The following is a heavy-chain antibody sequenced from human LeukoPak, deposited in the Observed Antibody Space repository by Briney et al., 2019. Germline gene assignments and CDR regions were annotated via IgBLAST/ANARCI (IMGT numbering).Heavy chain of an antibody. Sequence: PSETLSLTCTVSSDSINSYYWSWIRQPPGKGLEWIGYIYHSGSTYYTPSLKSRVSISLDTSKNQVSLNLSSVTAADTAMYYCARGWNAPGDYWGQGTLVTVSS. J-gene: IGHJ4*02. CDR2: IYHSGST. D-gene: IGHD1-1*01. V-gene: IGHV4-4*09. CDR1: SDSINSYY. CDR3: ARGWNAPGDY.